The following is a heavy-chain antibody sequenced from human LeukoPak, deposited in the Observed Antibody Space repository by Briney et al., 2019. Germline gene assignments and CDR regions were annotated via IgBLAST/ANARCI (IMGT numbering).Heavy chain of an antibody. D-gene: IGHD5-18*01. CDR3: ARESYGLAY. Sequence: SETLSLTCTVSGDSISSSSYYWGWIRQPPGKGLEWIGSIYYSGSTYYNPSLKSRVTISVDTSKNQFSLKLSSVTAADTAVYYCARESYGLAYWGQGTLVTVSS. V-gene: IGHV4-39*07. CDR2: IYYSGST. J-gene: IGHJ4*02. CDR1: GDSISSSSYY.